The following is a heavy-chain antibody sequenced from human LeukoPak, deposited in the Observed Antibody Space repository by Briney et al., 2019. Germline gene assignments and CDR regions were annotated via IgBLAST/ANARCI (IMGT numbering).Heavy chain of an antibody. CDR1: GYTFTSYY. Sequence: ASVKVSCKASGYTFTSYYMHWVRQAPGQGLEWMGIINPSGGSTSYAQKFQGRVTMTRDTSTSTVYMELSSLRSGDTAVYYCAREKYYDSSGPYYFDYWGQGTLVTVSS. D-gene: IGHD3-22*01. CDR2: INPSGGST. J-gene: IGHJ4*02. V-gene: IGHV1-46*01. CDR3: AREKYYDSSGPYYFDY.